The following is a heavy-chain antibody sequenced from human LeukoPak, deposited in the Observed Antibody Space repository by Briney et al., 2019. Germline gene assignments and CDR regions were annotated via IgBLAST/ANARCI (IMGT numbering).Heavy chain of an antibody. J-gene: IGHJ4*02. CDR3: AKDLDSSGYYFDY. Sequence: QPGGSLRLSCAASGFTFSSYAMSWVRQAPGKGLEWVSAISGSGGSTYYAASVKGRFTISRDNSKNTLYLQMNSLRAEDTAVYYCAKDLDSSGYYFDYWGQGTLVTVSS. CDR1: GFTFSSYA. CDR2: ISGSGGST. D-gene: IGHD3-22*01. V-gene: IGHV3-23*01.